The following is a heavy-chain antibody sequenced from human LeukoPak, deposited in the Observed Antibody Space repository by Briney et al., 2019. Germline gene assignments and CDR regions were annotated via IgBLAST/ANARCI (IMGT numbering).Heavy chain of an antibody. Sequence: GGSLRLSCLTSGFTLSTNAMSWVRQAPGKGLEWISGISGSGASTYYADSVKGRFTISRDDSRNTLYLQMSSLRGDDTAVYYCAKDVGKWESLHFFDYWGQGTLVTVSS. J-gene: IGHJ4*02. CDR3: AKDVGKWESLHFFDY. CDR2: ISGSGAST. V-gene: IGHV3-23*01. D-gene: IGHD1-26*01. CDR1: GFTLSTNA.